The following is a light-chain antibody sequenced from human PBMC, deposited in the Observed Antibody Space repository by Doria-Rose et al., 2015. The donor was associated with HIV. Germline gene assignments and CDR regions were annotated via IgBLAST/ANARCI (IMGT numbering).Light chain of an antibody. CDR1: SSDVGAYNY. V-gene: IGLV2-11*01. CDR3: CSYAGSSTPYV. Sequence: QSVPIQPRSVSGSPGQSVTVSCTGTSSDVGAYNYVSWYQQHPGKAPKLMTYDVSKRPSGVPDRFSGPKSGNTASLTISGLQAEDEADYFCCSYAGSSTPYVFGTGTKVTVL. CDR2: DVS. J-gene: IGLJ1*01.